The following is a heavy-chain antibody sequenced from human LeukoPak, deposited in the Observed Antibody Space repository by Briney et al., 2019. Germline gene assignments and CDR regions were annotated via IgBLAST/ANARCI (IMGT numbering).Heavy chain of an antibody. CDR2: INDVGSDS. J-gene: IGHJ4*02. D-gene: IGHD6-19*01. Sequence: GGSLRLSCAASGFTFSAYWMHWVRQAPGKGLVWVGRINDVGSDSTYVDSVRGRFTISRDNAKNTLYLQMNNLRAEDTAVYYCAGVKVAGTRSFDYWGQGTLATVSS. CDR3: AGVKVAGTRSFDY. V-gene: IGHV3-74*01. CDR1: GFTFSAYW.